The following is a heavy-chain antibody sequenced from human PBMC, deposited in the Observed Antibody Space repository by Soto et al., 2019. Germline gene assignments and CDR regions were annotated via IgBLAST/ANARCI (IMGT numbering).Heavy chain of an antibody. CDR2: IIPIFGTA. J-gene: IGHJ6*02. Sequence: SVKVSCKASGGTFSSYAISWVRQAPGQGLEWMGGIIPIFGTANYAQKFQGRVTITADESTSTAYMELRSLRSDDTAVYYCARDGYSSGWPTYYYYYGMDVWGQGTTVTVSS. CDR3: ARDGYSSGWPTYYYYYGMDV. V-gene: IGHV1-69*13. D-gene: IGHD6-19*01. CDR1: GGTFSSYA.